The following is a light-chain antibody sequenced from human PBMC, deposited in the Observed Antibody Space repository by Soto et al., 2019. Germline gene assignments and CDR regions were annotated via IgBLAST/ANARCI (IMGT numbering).Light chain of an antibody. Sequence: QSALTQPASVSGSPGQSITISCTGTSSDVGAYNFVSWYQQHPGKAPKLMIYDVSNRPSGVSNRFSGSKSGNTASLTISGLQAEDEADYYCSSYTSTSTPWVFGPGTQLTVL. CDR2: DVS. J-gene: IGLJ1*01. CDR1: SSDVGAYNF. V-gene: IGLV2-14*01. CDR3: SSYTSTSTPWV.